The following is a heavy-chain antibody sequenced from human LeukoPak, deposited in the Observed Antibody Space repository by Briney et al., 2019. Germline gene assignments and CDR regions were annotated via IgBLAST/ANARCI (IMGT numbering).Heavy chain of an antibody. J-gene: IGHJ4*02. D-gene: IGHD2-15*01. CDR2: ISAYNGNT. CDR1: GYTFTSYG. V-gene: IGHV1-18*01. CDR3: ARGAAIRYCSGGSCYSPIDY. Sequence: ASVKVSCKASGYTFTSYGISWVRQAPGQGLEWMGWISAYNGNTNYAQKLQGRVTMTTDTSTSTAYMELRSLRSDDTAVYYCARGAAIRYCSGGSCYSPIDYWGQGTLVIVSS.